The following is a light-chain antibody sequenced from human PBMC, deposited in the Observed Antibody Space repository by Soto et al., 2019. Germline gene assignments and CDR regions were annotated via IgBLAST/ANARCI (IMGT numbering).Light chain of an antibody. CDR3: QQSYRTPYT. Sequence: DIQMTQSPSSVSASVGDRVTITCRASQGIGTWLAWYQHKPGKAPELLIYGASSLQSGVPSRFSGSGSGTDFTLTISSLQPEDFATYYCQQSYRTPYTFGQGTKLETK. CDR1: QGIGTW. CDR2: GAS. V-gene: IGKV1-12*01. J-gene: IGKJ2*01.